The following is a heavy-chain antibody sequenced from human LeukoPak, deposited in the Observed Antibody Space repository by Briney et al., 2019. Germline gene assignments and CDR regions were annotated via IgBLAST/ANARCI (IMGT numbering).Heavy chain of an antibody. CDR3: ARVPGSLWFGEPPLGAFDI. Sequence: SETLSLTCTVSGGSISSYYWNWIRQSPEKGLEWIGYIDFDGITYYNPSLKSRVAISVDTSRNQFSLKLSSVTAADTAVYYCARVPGSLWFGEPPLGAFDIWGRGTVVAVSS. J-gene: IGHJ3*02. CDR1: GGSISSYY. D-gene: IGHD3-10*01. V-gene: IGHV4-59*01. CDR2: IDFDGIT.